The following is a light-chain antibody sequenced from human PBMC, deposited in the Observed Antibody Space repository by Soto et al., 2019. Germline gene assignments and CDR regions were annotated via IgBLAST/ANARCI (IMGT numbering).Light chain of an antibody. Sequence: IQMTQSPSTLSASVGERVTITCRASQSISSWLAWYQQKPGKAPKLLIYDASSLESGVPSRFSGSGSGTEFTLTISSLQPDDFATYYCQQYNSSSTFGQGTKVEIX. CDR3: QQYNSSST. CDR2: DAS. J-gene: IGKJ1*01. V-gene: IGKV1-5*01. CDR1: QSISSW.